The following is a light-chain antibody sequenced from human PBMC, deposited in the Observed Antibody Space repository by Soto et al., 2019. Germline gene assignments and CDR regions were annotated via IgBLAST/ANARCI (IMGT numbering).Light chain of an antibody. CDR1: QSVRTS. J-gene: IGKJ5*01. CDR3: QQRSNWPIT. CDR2: DAS. V-gene: IGKV3D-11*03. Sequence: EIVMTQSPTPLSVSPGERATLSCGTSQSVRTSLAWFQQKPGQAPRLLIYDASNRATGIPARFSGSGSGTDCTLTISSLEPEDFAVYYCQQRSNWPITFGQGTRLEIK.